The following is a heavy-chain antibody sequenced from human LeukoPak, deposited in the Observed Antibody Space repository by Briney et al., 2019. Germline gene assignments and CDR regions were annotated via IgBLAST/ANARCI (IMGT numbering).Heavy chain of an antibody. V-gene: IGHV3-33*01. J-gene: IGHJ4*02. CDR3: ARDRYGIRRDYFDY. D-gene: IGHD5-18*01. CDR2: IWYDGTNK. Sequence: GGSLRLSCAASGFTFRDYGMHWLRQAPGKGLEGVAYIWYDGTNKYYVDSVKGRFTISRDNSKNTLYMQMNSQRADDTAVYYCARDRYGIRRDYFDYWGQGILVTVSS. CDR1: GFTFRDYG.